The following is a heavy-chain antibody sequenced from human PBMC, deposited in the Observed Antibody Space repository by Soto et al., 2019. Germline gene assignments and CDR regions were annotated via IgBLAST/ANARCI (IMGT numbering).Heavy chain of an antibody. CDR1: GASISSRDYY. V-gene: IGHV4-39*01. D-gene: IGHD2-2*01. Sequence: KPSETLSLTCSVSGASISSRDYYWGWIRQTPGKGLEWIGNIDYNGVTYYNPSLKSRVTVSKDTSKNQFSLKVASVTAADTAIYYCGRVMIGTSRHTDSDYWGQETQVTVSS. CDR3: GRVMIGTSRHTDSDY. CDR2: IDYNGVT. J-gene: IGHJ4*02.